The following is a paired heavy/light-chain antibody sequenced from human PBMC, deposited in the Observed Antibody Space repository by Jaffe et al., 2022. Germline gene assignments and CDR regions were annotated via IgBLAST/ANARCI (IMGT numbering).Light chain of an antibody. CDR3: QQSYSTPF. Sequence: DIQMTQSPSSLSASVGDRVTITCRASQSISSYLNWYQQKPGKAPKLLIYAASSLQSGVPSRFSGSGSGTDFTLTISSLQPEDFATYYCQQSYSTPFFGPGTKVDIK. J-gene: IGKJ3*01. CDR2: AAS. CDR1: QSISSY. V-gene: IGKV1-39*01.
Heavy chain of an antibody. J-gene: IGHJ5*02. V-gene: IGHV2-5*02. CDR1: GFSLSTSGVG. D-gene: IGHD3-9*01. CDR3: AHSHILYYDILTGYSCNWFDP. Sequence: QITLKESGPTLVKPTQTLTLTCTFSGFSLSTSGVGVGWIRQPPGKALEWLALIYWDDDKRYSPSLKSRLTITKDTSKNQVVLTMTNMDPVDTATYYCAHSHILYYDILTGYSCNWFDPWGQGTLVTVSS. CDR2: IYWDDDK.